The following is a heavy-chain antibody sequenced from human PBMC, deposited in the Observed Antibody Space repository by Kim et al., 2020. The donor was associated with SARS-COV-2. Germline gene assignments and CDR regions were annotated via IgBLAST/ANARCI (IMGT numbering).Heavy chain of an antibody. D-gene: IGHD6-13*01. CDR2: ISGSGDIT. CDR3: ANPRQPDH. Sequence: GGSLRLSCAASGFTFSNYGMTWVRQAPGKGLEWVSGISGSGDITRYADSVKGRFTISRDNSKNALYLQMSSLRAEDTAIYYCANPRQPDHWGQGTLVTVS. J-gene: IGHJ4*02. V-gene: IGHV3-23*01. CDR1: GFTFSNYG.